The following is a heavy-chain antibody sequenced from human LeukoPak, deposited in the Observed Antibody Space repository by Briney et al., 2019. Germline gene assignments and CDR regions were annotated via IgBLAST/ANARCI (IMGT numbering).Heavy chain of an antibody. CDR2: IHTSGST. Sequence: SETLSLTCTVSGGSISSYYWNWIRQPAGKGLEWIGRIHTSGSTNYNPSLKSRVTMSVDTSKNQFSLKLSSVTAADTAVYYCARHKEGRYDFWSGYYTRYYFDYWGQGTLVTVSS. CDR3: ARHKEGRYDFWSGYYTRYYFDY. J-gene: IGHJ4*02. V-gene: IGHV4-4*07. D-gene: IGHD3-3*01. CDR1: GGSISSYY.